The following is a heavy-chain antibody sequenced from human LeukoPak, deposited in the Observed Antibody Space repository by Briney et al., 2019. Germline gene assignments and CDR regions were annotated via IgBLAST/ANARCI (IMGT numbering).Heavy chain of an antibody. J-gene: IGHJ4*02. CDR1: GGSISSSNW. V-gene: IGHV4-4*02. CDR3: ARDSSSWYYFDY. D-gene: IGHD6-13*01. CDR2: IYHSGST. Sequence: SGTLSLTCAVSGGSISSSNWWSWVRQPPGKGLEWIGEIYHSGSTNYNPSLKSRVTMSVDTSKNQFSLKLSSVTAADTAVYYCARDSSSWYYFDYWGQGTLVTVSS.